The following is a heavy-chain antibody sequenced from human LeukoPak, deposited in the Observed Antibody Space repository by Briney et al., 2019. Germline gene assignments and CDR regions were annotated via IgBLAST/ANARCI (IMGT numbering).Heavy chain of an antibody. Sequence: SVKVSCKASGFTFTSSAMQWVRQARGQRLEWIGWIVVGSGNTNYAQKFQERVTITRDMSTSTAYMDLSSLRSEDTAVYYCARDVRGAAQFSDAFHIWGQGTMVTVSS. J-gene: IGHJ3*02. V-gene: IGHV1-58*02. D-gene: IGHD6-13*01. CDR1: GFTFTSSA. CDR3: ARDVRGAAQFSDAFHI. CDR2: IVVGSGNT.